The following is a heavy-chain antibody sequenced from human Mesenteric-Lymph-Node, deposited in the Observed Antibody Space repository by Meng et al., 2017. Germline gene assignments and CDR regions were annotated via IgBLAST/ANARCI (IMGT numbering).Heavy chain of an antibody. CDR1: GYTFSNYD. CDR3: ARTVRKRSSFDY. CDR2: MIPNNGDT. J-gene: IGHJ4*02. Sequence: QVQLVQSGAEVKKPGASVKVSCKASGYTFSNYDINWVRQASGQGLEWMGWMIPNNGDTGLAQKFQGRVTLSRNTSLSLAYMELSSLTSDDTAVYYCARTVRKRSSFDYWGQGTLVTVSS. V-gene: IGHV1-8*03.